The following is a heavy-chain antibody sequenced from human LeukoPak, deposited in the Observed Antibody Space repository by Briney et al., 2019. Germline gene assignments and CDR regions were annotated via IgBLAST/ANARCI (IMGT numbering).Heavy chain of an antibody. J-gene: IGHJ3*02. V-gene: IGHV4-34*01. Sequence: PSETLSLTCAAYGGSFSGYYWSWIRHPPGKGREWIGETNHSGSTNYSPSLKSRVTISVDTSKNQCSLKLSSVTAADTAVYYCARWGISSADAFDIWGQGTMVTVSS. D-gene: IGHD3-22*01. CDR1: GGSFSGYY. CDR3: ARWGISSADAFDI. CDR2: TNHSGST.